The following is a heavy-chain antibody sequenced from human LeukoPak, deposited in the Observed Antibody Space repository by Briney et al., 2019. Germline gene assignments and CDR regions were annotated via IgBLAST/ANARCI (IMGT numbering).Heavy chain of an antibody. CDR1: GDSVSSEIAA. Sequence: SQTLSLTCAISGDSVSSEIAAWNWIPQSPSRGLQWLGRTYYRSKWYSDYAVSVESLITINSDTSKNVFSLHLNSVTPEDTAVYYCTRGDVFDFWGQGTLVTVSS. V-gene: IGHV6-1*01. CDR2: TYYRSKWYS. CDR3: TRGDVFDF. J-gene: IGHJ5*01.